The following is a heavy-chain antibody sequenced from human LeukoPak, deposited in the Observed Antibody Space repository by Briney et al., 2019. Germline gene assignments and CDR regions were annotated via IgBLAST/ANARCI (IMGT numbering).Heavy chain of an antibody. D-gene: IGHD3-10*01. CDR1: GYSISSGYY. CDR2: IYHSGST. V-gene: IGHV4-38-2*02. CDR3: ARDHKLLWFGELFRDYYYYYYMDV. Sequence: PSETLSLTCTVSGYSISSGYYWGWLRQPPGKGLEWIGSIYHSGSTYYNPSLKSRVTISVDTSKNQFSLKLSSVTAADTAVYYCARDHKLLWFGELFRDYYYYYYMDVWGKGTTVTVSS. J-gene: IGHJ6*03.